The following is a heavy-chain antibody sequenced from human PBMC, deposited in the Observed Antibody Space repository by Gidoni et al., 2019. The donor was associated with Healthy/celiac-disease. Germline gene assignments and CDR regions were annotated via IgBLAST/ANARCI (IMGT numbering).Heavy chain of an antibody. D-gene: IGHD3-22*01. CDR2: ISYDGSNK. CDR1: GFTFSSYA. CDR3: ARAFITSDY. J-gene: IGHJ4*02. Sequence: QVQLVESGGGVVQPGRSLRLSCAASGFTFSSYAMHWVRQAPGKGLEWVAVISYDGSNKYYADSVKGRFTISRDNSKNTLYLQMNSLRAEDTAVYYCARAFITSDYWGQGTLVTVSS. V-gene: IGHV3-30-3*01.